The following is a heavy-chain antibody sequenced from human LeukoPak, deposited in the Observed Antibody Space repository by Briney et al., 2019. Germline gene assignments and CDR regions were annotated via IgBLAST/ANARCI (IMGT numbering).Heavy chain of an antibody. CDR1: GFTFSSGT. Sequence: PGGSLRLSCAASGFTFSSGTMRWVRQAPGKGLEWVSVISGSGGSTYYADSVKGRFTISRDNSKNTLYLQLNSLRAEDTAVYYCAKVKAYYFDYWGQGTLVTVSS. V-gene: IGHV3-23*01. J-gene: IGHJ4*02. CDR2: ISGSGGST. CDR3: AKVKAYYFDY.